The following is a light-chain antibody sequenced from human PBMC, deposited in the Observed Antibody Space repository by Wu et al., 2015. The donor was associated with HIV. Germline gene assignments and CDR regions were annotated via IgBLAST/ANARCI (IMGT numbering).Light chain of an antibody. V-gene: IGKV1-9*01. Sequence: IQLTQSPSSLSASVGDRVSITCRASQDINSYLVWYQQKPGKAPNLLIYAASSLQSGVPSRFSGGGSGTDFTLTINSLQPEDFATYYCLQLKSYPLTFGAGTKVDIK. CDR1: QDINSY. J-gene: IGKJ4*01. CDR2: AAS. CDR3: LQLKSYPLT.